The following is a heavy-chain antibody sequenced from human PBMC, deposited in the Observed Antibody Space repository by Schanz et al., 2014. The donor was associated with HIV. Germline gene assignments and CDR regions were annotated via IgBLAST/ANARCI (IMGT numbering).Heavy chain of an antibody. Sequence: QVQLVESGGGVVQPGRSLRLSCAASGFTFRSYAMHWVRQAPGKGLEWVAVISYDGSNKYYADSVKGRSTISRDNAKNSLYLQMNRLRAEDTAVYYCARLYYDSWGGKDEYYFDYWGQGTLVTVSS. CDR1: GFTFRSYA. J-gene: IGHJ4*02. CDR2: ISYDGSNK. CDR3: ARLYYDSWGGKDEYYFDY. V-gene: IGHV3-30-3*01. D-gene: IGHD3-3*01.